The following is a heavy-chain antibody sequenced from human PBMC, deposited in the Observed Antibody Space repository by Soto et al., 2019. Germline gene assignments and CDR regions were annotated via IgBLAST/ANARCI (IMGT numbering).Heavy chain of an antibody. D-gene: IGHD6-19*01. V-gene: IGHV4-30-2*01. J-gene: IGHJ4*02. CDR1: GGSISSGGYS. Sequence: QLQLHESGTGRVKPSQTLSLTCAVSGGSISSGGYSWSWIRQPPGKGLEWIGYIYHSGSTYYNPSLKSRVTISVDRSKNQFSLKLSSVTAADTAVYYCARAGGLGAVAADYWGQGTLVTVSS. CDR2: IYHSGST. CDR3: ARAGGLGAVAADY.